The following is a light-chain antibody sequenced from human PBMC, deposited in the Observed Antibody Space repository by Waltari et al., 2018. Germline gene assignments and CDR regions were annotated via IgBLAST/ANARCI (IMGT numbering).Light chain of an antibody. CDR1: QSVLYSSINKNY. J-gene: IGKJ1*01. CDR2: WAS. V-gene: IGKV4-1*01. CDR3: QQYYTTPWT. Sequence: DIVMTQSPDSLTVSLGERATINCKSSQSVLYSSINKNYLAWYQQTPRQPPKLLIYWASTRDSGIPDRFSGGGSGTDCTLTISGLQAEDVSVYYCQQYYTTPWTFGQGTQVEIK.